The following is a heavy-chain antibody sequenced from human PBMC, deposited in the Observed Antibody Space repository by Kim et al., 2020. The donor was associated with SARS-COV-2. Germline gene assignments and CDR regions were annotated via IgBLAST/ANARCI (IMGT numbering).Heavy chain of an antibody. D-gene: IGHD3-22*01. CDR1: GFSLSTSGVG. J-gene: IGHJ4*02. CDR3: AHSRIRRGTMIGVADISFDH. CDR2: IYWDDDK. Sequence: SGPTLVNPTQTLTLTCTFSGFSLSTSGVGVGWIRQPPGKALEWLALIYWDDDKRYSPSLKSRLTITKDTSKNQVVLTMTNMDPVDTATYYCAHSRIRRGTMIGVADISFDHGGQGTLVTVSS. V-gene: IGHV2-5*02.